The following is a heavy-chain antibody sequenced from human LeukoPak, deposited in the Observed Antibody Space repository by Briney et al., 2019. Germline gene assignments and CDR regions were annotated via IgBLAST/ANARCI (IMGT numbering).Heavy chain of an antibody. Sequence: SETLSLTCAVSGYSISSGYYWGWIRQPPAKGLEWIGSIYHSGSTYYNPSLKSRVTISVDTSKNQFSLKLSSVTAADTAVYYCARDRRFAVAGIRGPDYWGQGTLVTVSS. J-gene: IGHJ4*02. CDR1: GYSISSGYY. D-gene: IGHD6-19*01. V-gene: IGHV4-38-2*02. CDR2: IYHSGST. CDR3: ARDRRFAVAGIRGPDY.